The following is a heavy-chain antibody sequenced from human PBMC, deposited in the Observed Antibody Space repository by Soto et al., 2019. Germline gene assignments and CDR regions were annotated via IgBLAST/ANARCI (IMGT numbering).Heavy chain of an antibody. D-gene: IGHD2-21*02. J-gene: IGHJ2*01. V-gene: IGHV3-9*01. CDR2: ISWNSGSI. CDR3: AKGVRHIVVVTAREWYFDL. CDR1: GFTFDDYA. Sequence: EVQLVESGGGLVQPGRSLRLSCAASGFTFDDYAMHWVRQAPGKGLEWVSGISWNSGSIGYADSVKGRFTISRDNAKNSLYLQMNSLRAEDTALYYCAKGVRHIVVVTAREWYFDLWGRGTLVTVSS.